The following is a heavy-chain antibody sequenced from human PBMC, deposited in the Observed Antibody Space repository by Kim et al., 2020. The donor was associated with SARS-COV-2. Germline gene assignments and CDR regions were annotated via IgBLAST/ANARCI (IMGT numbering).Heavy chain of an antibody. Sequence: GGSLRLSCAASGFTFSSYAMHWVRQAPGKGLEWVAVISYDGSNKYYADSVKGRFTISRDNSKNTLYLQMNSLRAEDTAVYYCARGGVQLWSDDYYYYGMDVWGQGTTVTVSS. CDR1: GFTFSSYA. V-gene: IGHV3-30*04. CDR3: ARGGVQLWSDDYYYYGMDV. CDR2: ISYDGSNK. D-gene: IGHD5-18*01. J-gene: IGHJ6*02.